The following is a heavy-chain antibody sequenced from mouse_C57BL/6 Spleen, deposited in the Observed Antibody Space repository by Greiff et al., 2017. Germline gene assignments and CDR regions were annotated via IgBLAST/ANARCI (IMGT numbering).Heavy chain of an antibody. CDR3: ARALYGYDVYYAMDY. CDR1: GYSFTDYN. D-gene: IGHD2-2*01. V-gene: IGHV1-39*01. J-gene: IGHJ4*01. CDR2: INPNYGTT. Sequence: EVQLQESGPELVKPGASVKTSCKASGYSFTDYNMNWVKQSNGKSLEWIGVINPNYGTTSYNQKFKGKATLTVDQSSSTAYMQLNSLTSEDSAVYYCARALYGYDVYYAMDYWGQGTSVTVSS.